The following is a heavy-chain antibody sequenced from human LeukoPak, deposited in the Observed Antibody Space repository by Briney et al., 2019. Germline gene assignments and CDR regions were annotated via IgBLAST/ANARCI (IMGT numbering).Heavy chain of an antibody. CDR1: GFTLSSYA. D-gene: IGHD2-2*01. Sequence: GGSLRLSCAASGFTLSSYAMSWVRQAPGKGLEWVSSISASGGSTNYEDSVEGRFTISRDNSKNTVYLQMNSLRAEDTAVYYCAKDAPVNIVVVPAANSWGQGTLVTVPS. V-gene: IGHV3-23*01. J-gene: IGHJ4*02. CDR2: ISASGGST. CDR3: AKDAPVNIVVVPAANS.